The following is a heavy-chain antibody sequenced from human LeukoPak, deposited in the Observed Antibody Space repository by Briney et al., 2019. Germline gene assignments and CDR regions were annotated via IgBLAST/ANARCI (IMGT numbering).Heavy chain of an antibody. Sequence: PGGSLRLSCAASGFTFNNYGTHWVRQAPGKGLEWVAVIWYDGSNKYYADSVKGRFTISRDNSKNTLYLQMNSLRAEDTAVYYCAKDLLSSTQSGYWGQGTLVTISS. CDR2: IWYDGSNK. J-gene: IGHJ4*02. CDR3: AKDLLSSTQSGY. V-gene: IGHV3-33*06. D-gene: IGHD6-6*01. CDR1: GFTFNNYG.